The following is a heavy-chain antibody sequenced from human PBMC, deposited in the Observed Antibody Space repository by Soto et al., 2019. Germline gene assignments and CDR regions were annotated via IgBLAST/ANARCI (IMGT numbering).Heavy chain of an antibody. CDR1: GFTFSSYA. D-gene: IGHD3-3*01. CDR2: ISGSGGST. CDR3: AKEGIKYDFCSATQYFQH. Sequence: EVQLLESGGGLVQPGGSLRLSCAASGFTFSSYAMSWVRQAPGKGLEWVSAISGSGGSTYYADSVQGRFTISRDNYTNTLYLQMNSLRAEDTAVYYCAKEGIKYDFCSATQYFQHWGQGTLVTVAS. J-gene: IGHJ1*01. V-gene: IGHV3-23*01.